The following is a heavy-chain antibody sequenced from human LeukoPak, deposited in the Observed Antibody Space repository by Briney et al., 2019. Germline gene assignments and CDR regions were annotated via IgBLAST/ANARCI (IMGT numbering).Heavy chain of an antibody. CDR1: GFTFGSYV. J-gene: IGHJ4*02. CDR2: ISGDGGT. D-gene: IGHD2-15*01. V-gene: IGHV3-23*01. Sequence: PGGSLRLSCAASGFTFGSYVMSWVRQAPGKGPEWVSAISGDGGTYYADSEKGRFTISRDNSKNMLYLQMNSLGGEDTALYYCARYCGVASCYSGFDYWGQGTLVTVAS. CDR3: ARYCGVASCYSGFDY.